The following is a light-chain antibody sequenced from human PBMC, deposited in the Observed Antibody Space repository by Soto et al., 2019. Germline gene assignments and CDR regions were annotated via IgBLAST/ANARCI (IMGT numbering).Light chain of an antibody. CDR3: QQYNNWPPLT. CDR2: GAS. J-gene: IGKJ4*01. CDR1: QSVSSN. Sequence: EIVMTQSPVTLSVSPGERATLSCRASQSVSSNLAWYQQKPGQAPRLLIYGASTRATGIPARFSGSGSGTDFTLTISSLQSEDFAFYYCQQYNNWPPLTFGGGTKVEI. V-gene: IGKV3-15*01.